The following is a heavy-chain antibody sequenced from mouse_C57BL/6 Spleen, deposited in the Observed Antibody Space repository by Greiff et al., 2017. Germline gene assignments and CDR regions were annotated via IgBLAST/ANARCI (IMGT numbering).Heavy chain of an antibody. J-gene: IGHJ4*01. Sequence: VQLHQSGAELARPGASVKLSCTASGYTFTSYAICWVKQSPGQGLEWIGEIYPGSGNTYYNEKFKGKATLTADKSSSTVYMELRSLTSEDSAVYLCARRAGGSEGNAMDYWGQGTSVTVSS. CDR2: IYPGSGNT. CDR1: GYTFTSYA. D-gene: IGHD1-1*02. V-gene: IGHV1-81*01. CDR3: ARRAGGSEGNAMDY.